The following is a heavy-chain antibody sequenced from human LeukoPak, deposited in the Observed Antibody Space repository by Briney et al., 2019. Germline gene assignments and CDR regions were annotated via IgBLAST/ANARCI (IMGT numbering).Heavy chain of an antibody. V-gene: IGHV4-61*08. Sequence: SQTLSLTCTVSGGSISSGGYYWSWIRQHPGKGLEWIGYIYYSGSTNYNPSLKSRVTISVDTSKNQFSLKLSSVTAADTAVYYCARTIGRYYYYYMDVWGKGTTVTVSS. CDR3: ARTIGRYYYYYMDV. D-gene: IGHD3-10*01. CDR1: GGSISSGGYY. J-gene: IGHJ6*03. CDR2: IYYSGST.